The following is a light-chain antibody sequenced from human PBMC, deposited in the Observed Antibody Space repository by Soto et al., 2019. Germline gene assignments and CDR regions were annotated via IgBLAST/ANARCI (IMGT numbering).Light chain of an antibody. Sequence: DIQMTQSPSSLSASVGDKVTITCRATESVSKWLAWYQEKPGNPPRPLIXDAXTLESGVPSRFSGSGSGTEFTLTISSLQPDDFAIYYCQQYNSYSWTVGQGTKV. V-gene: IGKV1-5*01. J-gene: IGKJ1*01. CDR2: DAX. CDR1: ESVSKW. CDR3: QQYNSYSWT.